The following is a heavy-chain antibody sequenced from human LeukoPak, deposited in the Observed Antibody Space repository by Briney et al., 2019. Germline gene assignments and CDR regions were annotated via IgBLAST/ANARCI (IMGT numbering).Heavy chain of an antibody. J-gene: IGHJ3*02. CDR2: IYYSGST. CDR1: GGSISSYY. D-gene: IGHD3-10*01. CDR3: ARAGALLWFGELSLSAFDI. Sequence: SETLSLTCTVSGGSISSYYWSWIRQPPGKGLEWIGYIYYSGSTNYNPSLKSRVTMSVDTSKNQFSLKLSSVTAADTAVYYCARAGALLWFGELSLSAFDIWGQGTMVTVSS. V-gene: IGHV4-59*08.